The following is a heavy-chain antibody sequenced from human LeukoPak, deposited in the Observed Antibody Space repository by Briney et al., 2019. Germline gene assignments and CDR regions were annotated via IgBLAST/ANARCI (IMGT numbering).Heavy chain of an antibody. CDR3: AKGPFCSGGSCYSDAFDI. Sequence: GGSLRFSCAASGFTFSSYAMSWVRQAPGKGLEWVSAISDSGGRTYYAGSVKGRFTISRDNSKNTLYLQMNSLRAEDTAVYYCAKGPFCSGGSCYSDAFDIWGQGTMVTVSS. CDR2: ISDSGGRT. D-gene: IGHD2-15*01. J-gene: IGHJ3*02. CDR1: GFTFSSYA. V-gene: IGHV3-23*01.